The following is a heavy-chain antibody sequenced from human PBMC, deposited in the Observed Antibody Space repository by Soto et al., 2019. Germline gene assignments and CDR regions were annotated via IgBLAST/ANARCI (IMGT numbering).Heavy chain of an antibody. D-gene: IGHD3-22*01. CDR1: GGSISSGGYY. V-gene: IGHV4-31*03. CDR2: IYYSGST. CDR3: ARVTGARGWVRTQHIDY. J-gene: IGHJ4*02. Sequence: SETLSLTCTVSGGSISSGGYYWSWIRQHPGKGLEWIGYIYYSGSTYYNPSLKSRVTISVDTSKNQFSLKLSSVTAADTAVYYCARVTGARGWVRTQHIDYWGQGTLVTVSS.